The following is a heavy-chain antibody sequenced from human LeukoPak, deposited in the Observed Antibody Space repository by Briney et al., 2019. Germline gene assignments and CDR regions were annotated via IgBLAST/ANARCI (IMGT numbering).Heavy chain of an antibody. D-gene: IGHD3-3*01. CDR1: GFTFSSYS. J-gene: IGHJ6*03. CDR2: ISSSSSYI. Sequence: PGGSLRLSCAASGFTFSSYSMNWVRQAPGKGLEWVSSISSSSSYIYYADSVKGRFTISRDNAKNSLYLQMNSLRAEDTAVYYCARDPRTEVTIFANLGYMDVWGKGTTVAVSS. CDR3: ARDPRTEVTIFANLGYMDV. V-gene: IGHV3-21*01.